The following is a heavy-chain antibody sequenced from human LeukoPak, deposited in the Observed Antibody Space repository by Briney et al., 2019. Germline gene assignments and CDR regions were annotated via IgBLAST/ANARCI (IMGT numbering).Heavy chain of an antibody. CDR1: GGSISSYY. V-gene: IGHV4-59*12. CDR3: ARGLATIGNLDY. Sequence: SETLSLTCTVSGGSISSYYWSWIRQPPGKGLEWIGYIYYSGSTNYNPSLKSRVTISVDTSKNQFSLKLSSVTAADTAVYYRARGLATIGNLDYWGQGTLVTVSS. CDR2: IYYSGST. J-gene: IGHJ4*02. D-gene: IGHD5-24*01.